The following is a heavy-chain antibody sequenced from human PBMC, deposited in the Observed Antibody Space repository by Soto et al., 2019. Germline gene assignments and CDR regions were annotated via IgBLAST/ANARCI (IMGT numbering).Heavy chain of an antibody. CDR3: ASQLVRGVHYYYYGMDV. J-gene: IGHJ6*02. CDR2: VYYSGTT. CDR1: GCSVSDKTYY. Sequence: PSETLSLTFSVSGCSVSDKTYYLSWIHQPPGKRLEWIGYVYYSGTTNYNPSLKSRVTISVDTSKNQFSLKLSSVTAADTAVYYCASQLVRGVHYYYYGMDVWGQGTTVTVSS. V-gene: IGHV4-61*01. D-gene: IGHD3-10*01.